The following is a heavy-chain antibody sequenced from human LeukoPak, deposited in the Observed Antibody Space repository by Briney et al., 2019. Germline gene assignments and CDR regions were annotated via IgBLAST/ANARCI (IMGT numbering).Heavy chain of an antibody. CDR1: GRSISSSSYY. V-gene: IGHV4-39*01. CDR3: ARLGTDNWSYYSYYMDV. Sequence: PSETLSLTCTVSGRSISSSSYYWGWIRQPPGKGLEWIGSIYYSGSTYYNPSLKGRVTISVDTSKNQFSLKLSSVTAADTAVYYCARLGTDNWSYYSYYMDVWGKGTPVTVSS. CDR2: IYYSGST. J-gene: IGHJ6*03. D-gene: IGHD1-20*01.